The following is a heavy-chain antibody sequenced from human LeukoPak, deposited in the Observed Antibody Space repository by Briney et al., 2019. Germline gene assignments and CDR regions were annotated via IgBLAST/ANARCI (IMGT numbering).Heavy chain of an antibody. D-gene: IGHD3-3*01. CDR1: GFTFSSYW. CDR3: AFGYYVGYYFDY. J-gene: IGHJ4*02. Sequence: TGGSLRLSCAASGFTFSSYWMHWVRQAPGKGLVWVSRINSDGSGTTYADSVKGRFTISRDNAKNTLYLQMNSLRAEDTAVYYCAFGYYVGYYFDYWGQGTLVTVSS. V-gene: IGHV3-74*01. CDR2: INSDGSGT.